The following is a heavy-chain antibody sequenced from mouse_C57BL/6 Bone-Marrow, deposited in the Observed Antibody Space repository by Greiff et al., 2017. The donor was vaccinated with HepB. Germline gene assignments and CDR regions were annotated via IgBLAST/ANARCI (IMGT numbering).Heavy chain of an antibody. D-gene: IGHD2-3*01. CDR3: TNTGDGYYVHFDY. Sequence: VQLQQSGTVLARPGASVKMSCKTSGYTFTSYWMHWVKQRPGQGLEWIGAIYPGNSDTSYNQKFKGKAKLTAVTSASTAYMERSSLTNEDSAVYYCTNTGDGYYVHFDYWGQGTTLTVSS. J-gene: IGHJ2*01. CDR1: GYTFTSYW. CDR2: IYPGNSDT. V-gene: IGHV1-5*01.